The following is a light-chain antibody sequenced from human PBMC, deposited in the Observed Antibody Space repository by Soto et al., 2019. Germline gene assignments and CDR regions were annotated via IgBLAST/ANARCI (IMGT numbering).Light chain of an antibody. CDR3: TLSTSGSLYV. J-gene: IGLJ1*01. CDR2: NVS. V-gene: IGLV2-14*01. Sequence: QSVLTQPASVSGSPGQSITISCTGTSSDVGGYNYVSWYQQYPGKVPKLLIYNVSNRPSGVSNRFSGSKSGNTASLTISGLQAEDEADYFCTLSTSGSLYVFGTGTKVTVL. CDR1: SSDVGGYNY.